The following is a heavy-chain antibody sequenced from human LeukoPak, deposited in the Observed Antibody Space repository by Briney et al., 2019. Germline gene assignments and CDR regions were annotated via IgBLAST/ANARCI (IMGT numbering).Heavy chain of an antibody. J-gene: IGHJ4*02. D-gene: IGHD2-21*02. CDR2: ISAYNGNT. CDR3: ARDCGGDCYDYY. CDR1: TYTFTTYG. Sequence: ASVKVSCKASTYTFTTYGISWVRQAPGQGLEWMGWISAYNGNTNYAQNLQGRVTMTTDTSTSTAYMELRSLRSEDTAVYYCARDCGGDCYDYYWGQGTLVTVSS. V-gene: IGHV1-18*01.